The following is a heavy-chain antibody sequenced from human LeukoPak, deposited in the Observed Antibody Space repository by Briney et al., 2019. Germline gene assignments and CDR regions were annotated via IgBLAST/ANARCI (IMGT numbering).Heavy chain of an antibody. V-gene: IGHV1-69*05. Sequence: SVKVSCKASGGTFSSYAISWVRQAPGQGLEWMGRIIPISGTANYAQKFQGRVTITTDESTSTAYMELSSLRSEDTAVYYCAREAIYYDSSGYYSPLNWFDPWGQGTLVTVSS. J-gene: IGHJ5*02. CDR1: GGTFSSYA. CDR2: IIPISGTA. CDR3: AREAIYYDSSGYYSPLNWFDP. D-gene: IGHD3-22*01.